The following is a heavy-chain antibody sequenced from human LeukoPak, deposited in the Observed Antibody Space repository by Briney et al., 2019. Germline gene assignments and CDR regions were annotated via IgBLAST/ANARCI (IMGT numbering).Heavy chain of an antibody. D-gene: IGHD2-2*01. CDR3: ARGRCSSTSCYSDY. J-gene: IGHJ4*02. Sequence: SVKVSCKASGGTFSSYAISWVRQAPGQGLEWMGGIIPMFGTAKYAQKFQGRVTITADESTSTAYMKLSSLRSEDTAVYYCARGRCSSTSCYSDYWGQGTLVTVSS. CDR1: GGTFSSYA. CDR2: IIPMFGTA. V-gene: IGHV1-69*01.